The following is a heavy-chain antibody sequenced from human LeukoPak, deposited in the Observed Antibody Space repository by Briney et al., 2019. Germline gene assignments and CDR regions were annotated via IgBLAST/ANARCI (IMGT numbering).Heavy chain of an antibody. J-gene: IGHJ6*02. V-gene: IGHV4-59*08. CDR2: IYYSVST. CDR1: GGSISSYY. D-gene: IGHD6-19*01. Sequence: SETLSLTCTVSGGSISSYYWSWIRQPPGKGLEWSGYIYYSVSTNYNPSLKSRVTISVDTSKNQFSLKLSSVTAADTAVYYCARRPPGIAVAAEDYYYGMDVWGQGTTVTVSS. CDR3: ARRPPGIAVAAEDYYYGMDV.